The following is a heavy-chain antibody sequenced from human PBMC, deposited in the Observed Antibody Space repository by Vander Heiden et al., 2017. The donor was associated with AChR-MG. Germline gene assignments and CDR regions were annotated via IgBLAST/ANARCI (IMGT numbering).Heavy chain of an antibody. CDR3: AKVEGDDSRPFDY. V-gene: IGHV3-30*18. CDR2: IVYDGSNK. Sequence: RRVASGEGLFRPGGSLRLSCAASGFTFRINGSNWVRQGAGKGLERVVVIVYDGSNKYDADYVKGRVTISRDNSKNKLYLQMNSLRAEETAVDYCAKVEGDDSRPFDYWGQGTLVTVSS. D-gene: IGHD3-22*01. CDR1: GFTFRING. J-gene: IGHJ4*02.